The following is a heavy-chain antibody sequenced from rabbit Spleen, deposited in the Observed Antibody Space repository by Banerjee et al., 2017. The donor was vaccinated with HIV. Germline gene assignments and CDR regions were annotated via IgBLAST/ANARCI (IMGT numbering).Heavy chain of an antibody. Sequence: QEQLKESGGDLVKPGASLKLTCTASGFSFSSAYYICWVRQAPGKGLEWIACINTKSRDTVYASWAKGRFTISKTSSTTVTLQMTSLTAADTATYFCARSNYGGGFDLWGPGTLVTVS. CDR3: ARSNYGGGFDL. J-gene: IGHJ4*01. D-gene: IGHD2-1*01. CDR1: GFSFSSAYY. V-gene: IGHV1S45*01. CDR2: INTKSRDT.